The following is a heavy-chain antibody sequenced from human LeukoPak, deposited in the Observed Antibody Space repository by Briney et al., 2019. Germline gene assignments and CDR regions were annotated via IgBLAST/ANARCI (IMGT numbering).Heavy chain of an antibody. V-gene: IGHV3-66*01. D-gene: IGHD5-18*01. CDR2: FYSGGST. CDR1: GFTVSSNY. J-gene: IGHJ4*02. Sequence: PGRSLRLSCVASGFTVSSNYMSGVRQSPGKGLEWLSVFYSGGSTYYADSVNGRFTMSRDNSKNTLYLQMNGLRVEDTAVYYCARVVDTHFDYWGQGTLVTVSS. CDR3: ARVVDTHFDY.